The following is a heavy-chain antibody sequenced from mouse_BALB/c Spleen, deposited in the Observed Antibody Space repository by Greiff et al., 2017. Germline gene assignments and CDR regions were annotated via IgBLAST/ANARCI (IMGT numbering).Heavy chain of an antibody. V-gene: IGHV1S137*01. CDR3: ARDWDYFDY. J-gene: IGHJ2*01. CDR1: GYTFTDYA. CDR2: ISTYYGDA. Sequence: QVQLKQSGAELVRPGVSVKISCKGSGYTFTDYAMHWVKQSHAKSLEWIGVISTYYGDASYNQKFKGKATMTVDKSSSTAYMELARLTSEDSAIYYCARDWDYFDYWGQGTTRTVSS. D-gene: IGHD4-1*01.